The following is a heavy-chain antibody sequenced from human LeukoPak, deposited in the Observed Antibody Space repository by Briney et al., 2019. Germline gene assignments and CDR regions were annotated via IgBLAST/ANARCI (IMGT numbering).Heavy chain of an antibody. J-gene: IGHJ5*02. Sequence: ASVKVSCKASGYTFTSYGISWVRQAPGQGLEWMGWISAYNGNTNYAQKLQGRATMTTDTSTSTAYMELRSLRSDDTAVYYCARDRFLAGYCSGGSCYGWFDPWGQGTLVTVSS. V-gene: IGHV1-18*01. CDR1: GYTFTSYG. CDR2: ISAYNGNT. D-gene: IGHD2-15*01. CDR3: ARDRFLAGYCSGGSCYGWFDP.